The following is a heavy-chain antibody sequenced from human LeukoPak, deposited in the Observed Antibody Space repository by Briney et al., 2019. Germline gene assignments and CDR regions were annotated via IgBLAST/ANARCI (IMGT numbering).Heavy chain of an antibody. CDR2: ISAYNGDT. CDR1: GYTFTHHG. J-gene: IGHJ4*02. CDR3: ARDPTNTSGRYAYFDY. V-gene: IGHV1-18*01. Sequence: ASVKVSCKASGYTFTHHGITWVRQAPGQGLEWMGWISAYNGDTNYAQKFQGRVTLTTDTSTSTAYMELRSLRSDDTAVYYCARDPTNTSGRYAYFDYWGKGTLVTVSS. D-gene: IGHD6-19*01.